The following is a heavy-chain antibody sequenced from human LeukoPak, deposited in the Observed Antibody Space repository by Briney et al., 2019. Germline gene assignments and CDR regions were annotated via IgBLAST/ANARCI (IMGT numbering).Heavy chain of an antibody. Sequence: PSETLSLTCTVSGGSISSGGYYWSWIRQHPGKGLEWIGYIYYSGSTYYNPSLESRVIISVDTSKNQFSLKLSSVTAADTAVYYCARDSHAVAGYNWFDPWGQGTLVTVPS. D-gene: IGHD6-19*01. J-gene: IGHJ5*02. CDR3: ARDSHAVAGYNWFDP. CDR2: IYYSGST. V-gene: IGHV4-31*03. CDR1: GGSISSGGYY.